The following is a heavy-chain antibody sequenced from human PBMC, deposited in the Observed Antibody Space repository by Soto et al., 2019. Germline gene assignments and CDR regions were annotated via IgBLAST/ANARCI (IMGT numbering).Heavy chain of an antibody. CDR1: GESFSAYY. CDR2: INHSGST. CDR3: ARGSTYYYGSRSYGMDV. Sequence: SETLSLTCVVYGESFSAYYYSWIRQPPGKGLEWIGEINHSGSTNYNPSLKSRVTISIDTSRSQFSLKLSSVTAADTAVYYCARGSTYYYGSRSYGMDVWGQGTTVTVSS. D-gene: IGHD3-22*01. V-gene: IGHV4-34*01. J-gene: IGHJ6*02.